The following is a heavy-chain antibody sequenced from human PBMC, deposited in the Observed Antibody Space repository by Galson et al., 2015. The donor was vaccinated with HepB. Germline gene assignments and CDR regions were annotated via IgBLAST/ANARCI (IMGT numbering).Heavy chain of an antibody. J-gene: IGHJ4*02. Sequence: SLRLSCAASGFTFSSYWMSWVRQAPGKGLEWVANIKQDGSEKYHVDSVKGRFTISRDNAKNSLYLQMNSLRDADTALYYCVKDVRVDDIPTIIWGQGTLVTVSS. D-gene: IGHD2-15*01. V-gene: IGHV3-7*03. CDR2: IKQDGSEK. CDR3: VKDVRVDDIPTII. CDR1: GFTFSSYW.